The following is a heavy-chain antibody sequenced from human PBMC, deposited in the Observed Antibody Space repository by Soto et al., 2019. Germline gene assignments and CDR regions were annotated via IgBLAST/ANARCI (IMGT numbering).Heavy chain of an antibody. D-gene: IGHD1-1*01. Sequence: PSETLSLTCSVSGGSIRSSSYYWSLIRKPPGKGLEWIGSIYYSGSTYSNPSLKSRVTISVDTSKHQFSLKLSSVTAADTAVYYCARPLGTSGYGMDVWGQGTTVT. CDR1: GGSIRSSSYY. V-gene: IGHV4-39*01. CDR2: IYYSGST. CDR3: ARPLGTSGYGMDV. J-gene: IGHJ6*02.